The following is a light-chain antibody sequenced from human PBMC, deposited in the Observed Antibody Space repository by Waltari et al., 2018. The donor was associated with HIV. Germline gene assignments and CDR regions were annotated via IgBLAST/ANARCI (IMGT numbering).Light chain of an antibody. CDR2: EVN. Sequence: QSALTQPPSASGSPGQSVTISCTGTSSDGGGFDYVSWYHQQPPKAPKLILYEVNRRTSGVPDRFSGSKSGNTASLTVSGLQPEDEGDYYCSSYKDANDVVFGGGTKLTVL. CDR1: SSDGGGFDY. J-gene: IGLJ2*01. V-gene: IGLV2-8*01. CDR3: SSYKDANDVV.